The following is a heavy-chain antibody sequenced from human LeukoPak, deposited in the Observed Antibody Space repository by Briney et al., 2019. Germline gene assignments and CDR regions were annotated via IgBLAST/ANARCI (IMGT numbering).Heavy chain of an antibody. CDR3: AKGNQLLRDYYYGMDV. V-gene: IGHV3-23*01. D-gene: IGHD2-2*01. Sequence: GGSLRLSCAASGFTFSSYAMSWVRQAPGKGLEWVSAISGSGGSTYYADSVKGRFTIFRDNSKNTLYLQMNSLRAEDTAVYYCAKGNQLLRDYYYGMDVWGQGTTVTVSS. CDR2: ISGSGGST. J-gene: IGHJ6*02. CDR1: GFTFSSYA.